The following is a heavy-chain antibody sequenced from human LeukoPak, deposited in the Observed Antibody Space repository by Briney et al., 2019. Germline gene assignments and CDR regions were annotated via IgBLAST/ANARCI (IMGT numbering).Heavy chain of an antibody. D-gene: IGHD3-22*01. V-gene: IGHV3-21*06. CDR1: GFTFTDYS. CDR2: ISSGSSYK. J-gene: IGHJ3*02. Sequence: GGSLRLSCAASGFTFTDYSMKWVRQAPGKGLEWVSSISSGSSYKYYGDSVKGRFSISRDSAKNSLYLQMNSLRAEDTAVYYCAKAMIVVITDDAFDIWGQGTMVTVSS. CDR3: AKAMIVVITDDAFDI.